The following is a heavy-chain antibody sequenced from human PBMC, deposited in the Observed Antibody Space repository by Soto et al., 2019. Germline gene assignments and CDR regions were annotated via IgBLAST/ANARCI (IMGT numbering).Heavy chain of an antibody. J-gene: IGHJ6*02. V-gene: IGHV1-2*02. CDR2: INPNSGGT. CDR3: GRYPRVATMYYYGMDV. Sequence: ASVKVSCKASGYTFTGYYMHWVRQAPGQGLEWMGWINPNSGGTNYAQKFQGRVTMTRDTSISTAYMELSRLRSDDTAVYYCGRYPRVATMYYYGMDVWGQGTTVTVS. D-gene: IGHD5-12*01. CDR1: GYTFTGYY.